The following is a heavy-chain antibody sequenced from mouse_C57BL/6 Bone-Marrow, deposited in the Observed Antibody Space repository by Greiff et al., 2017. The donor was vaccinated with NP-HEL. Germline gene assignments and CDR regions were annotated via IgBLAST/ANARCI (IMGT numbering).Heavy chain of an antibody. V-gene: IGHV1-55*01. CDR3: ARPGGYFDV. CDR2: IYPGSGST. J-gene: IGHJ1*03. Sequence: QVQLKESGAELVKPGASVKMSCKASGYTFTSYWITWVKQRPGQGLEWIGDIYPGSGSTNYNEKFKSKATLTVDTSSSTAYMQLSSLTSEDSAVYYCARPGGYFDVWGTGTTVTVSS. CDR1: GYTFTSYW.